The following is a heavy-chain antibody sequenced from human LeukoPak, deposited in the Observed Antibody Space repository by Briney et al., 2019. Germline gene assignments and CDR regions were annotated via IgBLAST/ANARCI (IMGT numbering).Heavy chain of an antibody. CDR2: IYYSGST. J-gene: IGHJ4*02. CDR3: ARSDGYYFDY. Sequence: SQTLSLTCTVSGGSISSGDYYWSWIRQPPGKGLEWIGYIYYSGSTYYDPSLKSRVTTSVDTSKNQFSLKPSSVTAADTAVYYCARSDGYYFDYWGQGTLVTVSS. D-gene: IGHD2-21*02. CDR1: GGSISSGDYY. V-gene: IGHV4-30-4*01.